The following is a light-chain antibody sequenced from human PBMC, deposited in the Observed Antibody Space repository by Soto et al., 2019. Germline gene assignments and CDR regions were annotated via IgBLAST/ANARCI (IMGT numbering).Light chain of an antibody. CDR1: SSNIGNNY. CDR3: GAWDSSLSAAFYV. CDR2: DNN. Sequence: QSVLTQPPSVSAAPGQTVTISCSGSSSNIGNNYVSWYQQFPGTAPKLLIYDNNKRPSGIPDRSSGSKSGTSATLGITGLQTGDEADYYCGAWDSSLSAAFYVFGTGTKVTVL. V-gene: IGLV1-51*01. J-gene: IGLJ1*01.